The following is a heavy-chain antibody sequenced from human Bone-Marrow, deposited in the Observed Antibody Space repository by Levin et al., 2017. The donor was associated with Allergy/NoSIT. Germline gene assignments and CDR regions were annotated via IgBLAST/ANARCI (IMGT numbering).Heavy chain of an antibody. CDR1: GGSIVSATYY. CDR3: AKILRVYDSSGNYEGDAMDV. V-gene: IGHV4-39*01. CDR2: IFYTGTT. D-gene: IGHD3-22*01. J-gene: IGHJ6*02. Sequence: SETLSLTCAVSGGSIVSATYYWGWIRQPPGKGLEWIGSIFYTGTTYYNPSLESRVTISEDTPNNQFLLKLTSVAASDTAVYYCAKILRVYDSSGNYEGDAMDVLGQGTTVTVSS.